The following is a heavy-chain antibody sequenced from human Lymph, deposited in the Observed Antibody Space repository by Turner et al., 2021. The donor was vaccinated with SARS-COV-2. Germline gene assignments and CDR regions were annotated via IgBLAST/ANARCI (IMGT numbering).Heavy chain of an antibody. Sequence: QVQLQESGPRLVRPSGTLSLTCTVSGGSIRSSSWSWIRQSPGKGLEWIGYFYKIGRINYNPTLRSRATISFDTSMNHHSLTLISVTAADTAVYYCARHQCSTIGYDHGMNVWGQGTAVIVSS. J-gene: IGHJ6*02. V-gene: IGHV4-59*08. CDR3: ARHQCSTIGYDHGMNV. CDR2: FYKIGRI. D-gene: IGHD3-10*02. CDR1: GGSIRSSS.